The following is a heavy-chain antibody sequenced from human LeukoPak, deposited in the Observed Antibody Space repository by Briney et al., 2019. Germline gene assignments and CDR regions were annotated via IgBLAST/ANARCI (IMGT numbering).Heavy chain of an antibody. CDR3: ARRPYSSSSHDY. Sequence: SETLSLTCTVSGGSISSYYCSWIRQPPGKGLEWIGYIYYSGSTNYNPSLKSRVTISVDTSKNQFSLKLSSVTAADTAVYYCARRPYSSSSHDYWGQGTLVTVSS. CDR2: IYYSGST. J-gene: IGHJ4*02. V-gene: IGHV4-59*01. D-gene: IGHD6-13*01. CDR1: GGSISSYY.